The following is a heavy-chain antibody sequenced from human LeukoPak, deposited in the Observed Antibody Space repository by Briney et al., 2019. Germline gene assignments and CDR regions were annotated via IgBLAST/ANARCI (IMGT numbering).Heavy chain of an antibody. CDR2: ISAYNGNT. V-gene: IGHV1-18*01. CDR1: GYTFTSYG. J-gene: IGHJ2*01. Sequence: ASVTVSCKASGYTFTSYGISWVRQAPGQGLEWMGWISAYNGNTNYAQKLQGRVTMTTDTSTSTAYMELRSLRSDDTAVYYCAREGDYYYDSSGPQGDWYFDLWGRGTLVTVSS. CDR3: AREGDYYYDSSGPQGDWYFDL. D-gene: IGHD3-22*01.